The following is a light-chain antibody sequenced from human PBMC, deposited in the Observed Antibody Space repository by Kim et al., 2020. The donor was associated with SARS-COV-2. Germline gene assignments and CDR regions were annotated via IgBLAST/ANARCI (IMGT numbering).Light chain of an antibody. V-gene: IGLV6-57*02. CDR3: QSYDTNNWV. Sequence: GKAVANSWPGSSGRIANHYVQWYQQPPGSAPTTIISVDNQRPSGVPDRFSGSVDRSSNSATLTISGLRAEDEADYFCQSYDTNNWVFGVGTKLTVL. CDR2: VDN. CDR1: SGRIANHY. J-gene: IGLJ3*02.